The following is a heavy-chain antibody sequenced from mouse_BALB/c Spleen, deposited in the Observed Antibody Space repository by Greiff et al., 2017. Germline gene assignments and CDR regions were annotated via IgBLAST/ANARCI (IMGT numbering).Heavy chain of an antibody. V-gene: IGHV4-1*02. D-gene: IGHD2-1*01. J-gene: IGHJ1*01. CDR2: INPDSSTI. CDR1: GFDFSRYW. Sequence: EVHLVESGGGLVQPGGSLKLSCAASGFDFSRYWMCWVRQAPGKGLEWIGEINPDSSTINYTPSLKDKFIISRDNAKNTLYLQMSKVRSEDTALYYCARPLYGNSYWYFDVWGAGTTVTVSS. CDR3: ARPLYGNSYWYFDV.